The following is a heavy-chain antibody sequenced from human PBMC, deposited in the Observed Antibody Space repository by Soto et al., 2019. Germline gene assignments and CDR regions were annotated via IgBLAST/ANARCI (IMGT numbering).Heavy chain of an antibody. CDR1: GYTFTSYG. D-gene: IGHD3-22*01. CDR3: ARASGYDSSGYYYGGGMDV. V-gene: IGHV1-18*01. J-gene: IGHJ6*02. CDR2: ISAYNGNT. Sequence: QVQLVQSGAEVKKPGASVKVSCKASGYTFTSYGISWVRQAPGQGLEWMGWISAYNGNTNYAQKLQGRVTMTTDTPTRTAYMELRSLRSDDTAVYYCARASGYDSSGYYYGGGMDVWGQGTTVTVSS.